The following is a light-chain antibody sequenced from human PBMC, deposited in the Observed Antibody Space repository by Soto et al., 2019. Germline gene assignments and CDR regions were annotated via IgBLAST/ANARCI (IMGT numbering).Light chain of an antibody. Sequence: DIQMTQSPSTLSASVGDRVTITCRASQSISSWLAWYQQKPGKAPKLLIYDASSLESGVPSRFSGSGSGTEFTLTISSLQSDDFATYYSQHYNSYSWTFGQGTKV. CDR3: QHYNSYSWT. CDR2: DAS. CDR1: QSISSW. J-gene: IGKJ1*01. V-gene: IGKV1-5*01.